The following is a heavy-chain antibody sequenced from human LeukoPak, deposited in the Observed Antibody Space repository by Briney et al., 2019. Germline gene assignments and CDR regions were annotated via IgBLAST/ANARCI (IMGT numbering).Heavy chain of an antibody. J-gene: IGHJ5*02. CDR2: IYYSDNT. CDR1: GDSVSSNY. CDR3: ARGRAFDP. V-gene: IGHV4-59*02. Sequence: SETLSLTCAVSGDSVSSNYWSWIRQPPGRGLEWIGYIYYSDNTNYNPSLKSRVTISLDTSKSQFSLKVSSVTAADTAVYYCARGRAFDPWGQGTLVTVSS.